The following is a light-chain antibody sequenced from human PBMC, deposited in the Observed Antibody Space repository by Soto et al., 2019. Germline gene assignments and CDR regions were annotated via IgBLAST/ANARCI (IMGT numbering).Light chain of an antibody. Sequence: DIQLTQSPSTLSASLGDRFSVTCRASQTISRWLAWYQQKPGKAPKLLIYDASSLESGVPSRFSGSGSGTEFTLTISSLQSDDFATYYCQQYTTYWTFGQGTKVDIK. V-gene: IGKV1-5*01. CDR1: QTISRW. J-gene: IGKJ1*01. CDR3: QQYTTYWT. CDR2: DAS.